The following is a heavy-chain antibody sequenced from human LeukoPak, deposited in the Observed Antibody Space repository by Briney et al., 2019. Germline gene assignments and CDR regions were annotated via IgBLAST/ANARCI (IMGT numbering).Heavy chain of an antibody. CDR3: ARGPKHSEPKRGYSGYDYYFDY. J-gene: IGHJ4*02. Sequence: SVKVSCTASGGTFSSYANSWVRQAPGQGLEWMGGIIPIFGTANYAQKFQGRVTITADESTSTAYMELSSLRSEDTAVYYCARGPKHSEPKRGYSGYDYYFDYWGQGTLVTVSS. V-gene: IGHV1-69*13. CDR1: GGTFSSYA. CDR2: IIPIFGTA. D-gene: IGHD5-12*01.